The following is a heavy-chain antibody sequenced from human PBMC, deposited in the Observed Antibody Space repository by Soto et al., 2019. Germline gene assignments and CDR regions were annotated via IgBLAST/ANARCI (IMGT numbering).Heavy chain of an antibody. CDR3: ARDNVDDRQFDY. V-gene: IGHV1-2*04. D-gene: IGHD3-3*01. CDR2: INPNSGGT. J-gene: IGHJ4*02. CDR1: GYTFTGYY. Sequence: GASVKVSCKASGYTFTGYYMHWVRQAPGQGLEWMGWINPNSGGTNYAQKFQGWVTMTRDTSISTAYMELSRLRSDNTAVYYCARDNVDDRQFDYWGQGTLVTVSS.